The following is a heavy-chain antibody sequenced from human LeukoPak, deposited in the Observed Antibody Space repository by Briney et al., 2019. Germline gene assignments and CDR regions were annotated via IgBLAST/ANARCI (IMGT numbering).Heavy chain of an antibody. D-gene: IGHD6-13*01. CDR1: GFTFSSYS. V-gene: IGHV3-21*01. Sequence: GGSLRLSCAASGFTFSSYSMNWVRQAPGKGLEWVSSISSSSSDIYDADSVKGRFTISRDNAKNSLYLQMNSLRAEDTAVYYCASRGLYSSSPGAFDIWGQGTMVTVSS. J-gene: IGHJ3*02. CDR2: ISSSSSDI. CDR3: ASRGLYSSSPGAFDI.